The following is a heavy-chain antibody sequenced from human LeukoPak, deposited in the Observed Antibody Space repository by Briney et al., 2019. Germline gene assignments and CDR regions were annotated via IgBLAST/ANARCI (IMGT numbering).Heavy chain of an antibody. CDR3: ANSYYDSSGYYYVNYMDV. CDR2: ISGSGGST. Sequence: GRSLRLSCAASGFTFSSYAMSWVRQAPGKGLEWVSGISGSGGSTYYADSVKGRFTISRDNSKNMLHLQMNSLRAEDTAVYYCANSYYDSSGYYYVNYMDVWGKGTTVTVSS. V-gene: IGHV3-23*01. D-gene: IGHD3-22*01. CDR1: GFTFSSYA. J-gene: IGHJ6*03.